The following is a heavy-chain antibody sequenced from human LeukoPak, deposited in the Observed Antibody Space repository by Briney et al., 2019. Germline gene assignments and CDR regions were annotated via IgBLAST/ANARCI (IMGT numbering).Heavy chain of an antibody. CDR3: ARYRYCSSANCYGDY. J-gene: IGHJ4*02. V-gene: IGHV3-7*03. Sequence: GALELSCSASGFPFSTYYISWVRQAPGKGLEGVANIKPDGSEGYYVDSVKGRFTISRDNAKNSLYLQMNSLRAEDTAVYYCARYRYCSSANCYGDYWGQGTLVTVSS. D-gene: IGHD2-2*01. CDR1: GFPFSTYY. CDR2: IKPDGSEG.